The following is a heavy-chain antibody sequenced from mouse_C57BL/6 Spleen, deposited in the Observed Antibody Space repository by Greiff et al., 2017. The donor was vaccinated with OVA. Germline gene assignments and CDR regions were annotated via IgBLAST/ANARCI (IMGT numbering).Heavy chain of an antibody. D-gene: IGHD2-4*01. J-gene: IGHJ3*01. CDR2: LLPGSGST. Sequence: QVQLQQSGAELMKPGASVKLSCKATGYTFTGYWIEWVKQRPGHGLEWIGELLPGSGSTNYNEKFKGKATFTADTSSNTAYMQLSSLTTEDSAIYYCAKIYYDYDGPGFAYWGQGTLVTVSA. CDR1: GYTFTGYW. V-gene: IGHV1-9*01. CDR3: AKIYYDYDGPGFAY.